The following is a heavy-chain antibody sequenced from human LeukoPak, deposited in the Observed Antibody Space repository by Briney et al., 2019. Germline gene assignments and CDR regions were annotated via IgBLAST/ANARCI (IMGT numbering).Heavy chain of an antibody. V-gene: IGHV1-18*01. J-gene: IGHJ4*02. CDR1: GYTFTSYG. D-gene: IGHD3-22*01. Sequence: ASVKVSCKASGYTFTSYGISWVRQAPGQGLEWMGWISAYNGNTNYAQKLQGRVTMTTDTSTSTAYMELRSLRSDDTAVYYCSTGTYHYDSSGYYFLFDYWGRGTLVTVSS. CDR2: ISAYNGNT. CDR3: STGTYHYDSSGYYFLFDY.